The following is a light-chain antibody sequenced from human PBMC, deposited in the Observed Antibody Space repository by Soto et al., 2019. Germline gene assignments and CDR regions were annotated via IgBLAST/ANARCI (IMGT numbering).Light chain of an antibody. J-gene: IGKJ4*01. CDR3: QQTTTFPLT. CDR1: QGVSTW. CDR2: TAS. V-gene: IGKV1D-12*01. Sequence: DIQMTQSPSTVSASVGDRVSMTCRASQGVSTWLAWYQQKPGKAPNLLIYTASSLQSGVPSRFSGSGSGTDFTLTISSLQPEDFATYYCQQTTTFPLTFGGGTKVEI.